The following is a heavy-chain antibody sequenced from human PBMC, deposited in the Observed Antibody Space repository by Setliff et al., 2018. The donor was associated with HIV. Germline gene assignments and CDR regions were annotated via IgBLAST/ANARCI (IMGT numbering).Heavy chain of an antibody. CDR1: GGSISSYY. V-gene: IGHV4-4*09. CDR3: ARSPRIGVAGEFEY. D-gene: IGHD6-19*01. Sequence: SETLSLTCTLSGGSISSYYWSWIRQPPGKGLEWIGYIYTSGSVNYNPSLNGRVTISVDTSKNQFSLKVNSVTAADTAVYYCARSPRIGVAGEFEYWGQGTLVTVSS. CDR2: IYTSGSV. J-gene: IGHJ4*02.